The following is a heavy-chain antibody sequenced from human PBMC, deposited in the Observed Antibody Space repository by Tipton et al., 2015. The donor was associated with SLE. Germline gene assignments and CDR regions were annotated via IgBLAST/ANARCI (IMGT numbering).Heavy chain of an antibody. D-gene: IGHD3-10*01. CDR3: ARDNVPPMVGTVKDYFYYGLDV. J-gene: IGHJ6*02. Sequence: QLVQSGAEVKKPGASMKVSCKASGYTFTNHGITWVRQAPGQGLEWMGWISTYIGNTNYAQKFRDRVTMTTDTSTTTAYMELRGLTSDDTAVYYCARDNVPPMVGTVKDYFYYGLDVWGQGTTVTVSS. CDR1: GYTFTNHG. V-gene: IGHV1-18*01. CDR2: ISTYIGNT.